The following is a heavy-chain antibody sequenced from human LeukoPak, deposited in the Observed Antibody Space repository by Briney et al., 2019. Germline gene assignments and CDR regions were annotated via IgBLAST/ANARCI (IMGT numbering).Heavy chain of an antibody. V-gene: IGHV3-64D*06. CDR2: IGSNGRST. CDR3: VNQISGWVY. D-gene: IGHD6-19*01. Sequence: GGSLRLSCSASGFTFDRFAMHWVRQAPGKGLEYLSGIGSNGRSTHNADSVKGRFTISRDNSKNTLFLQLTSLRAEDTAVYYCVNQISGWVYWGQGTLVTVSS. J-gene: IGHJ4*02. CDR1: GFTFDRFA.